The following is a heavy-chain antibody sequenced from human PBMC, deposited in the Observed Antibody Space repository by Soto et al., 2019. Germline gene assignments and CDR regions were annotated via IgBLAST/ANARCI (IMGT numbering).Heavy chain of an antibody. D-gene: IGHD3-9*01. CDR2: VKSDGTIT. CDR3: VREVTGKEILNGYYRTFDV. Sequence: EVQVVESGGDLVQPGGSLSLSCTASEFTFSSHWMHWVRQAPGKGLVWVARVKSDGTITTYEDSVKGRFTISRDNAKNTLSLQMTSLRVEDTAFYYCVREVTGKEILNGYYRTFDVWGQGKQVTVSS. CDR1: EFTFSSHW. J-gene: IGHJ3*01. V-gene: IGHV3-74*03.